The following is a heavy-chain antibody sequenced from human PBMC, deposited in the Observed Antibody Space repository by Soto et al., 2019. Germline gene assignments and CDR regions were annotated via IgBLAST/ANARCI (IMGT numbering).Heavy chain of an antibody. V-gene: IGHV1-18*01. J-gene: IGHJ6*02. CDR1: GYSFTGYG. D-gene: IGHD2-8*02. CDR2: ISPYNGKT. CDR3: GRCRTDSYAMDV. Sequence: GASVKVSCKATGYSFTGYGIAWVRQVHGQGQEWMGLISPYNGKTNYAQTVKGRIVMTTDISSNTVYLEMLSLISDDTAIYYCGRCRTDSYAMDVWGQGTTVTVSS.